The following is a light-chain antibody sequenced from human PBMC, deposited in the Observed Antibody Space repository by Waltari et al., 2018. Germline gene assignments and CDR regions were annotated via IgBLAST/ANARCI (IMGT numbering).Light chain of an antibody. Sequence: ELVLTQPPATLSVSPGERATLACRASQSVSSNLAWYQQKPGQAPRLLIYGAATRATGIPARFSGSGSGTEFTLTISSLQSEDFAVYYCQQYNNWPLTFGGGTKVEIK. CDR2: GAA. V-gene: IGKV3-15*01. CDR3: QQYNNWPLT. CDR1: QSVSSN. J-gene: IGKJ4*01.